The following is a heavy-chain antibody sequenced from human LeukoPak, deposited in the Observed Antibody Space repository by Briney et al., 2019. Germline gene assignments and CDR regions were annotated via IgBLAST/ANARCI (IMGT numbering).Heavy chain of an antibody. Sequence: MASETLSLTCTVSGGSISSSSYYWGWIRQPPGKGLEWIGSIYYSGSTYYNPSLKSRVTISVDTSKNQFSLKLSSVTAADTAVYYCARDPVGTKKVGATFYWGQGTLVTVSS. CDR1: GGSISSSSYY. CDR2: IYYSGST. J-gene: IGHJ4*02. D-gene: IGHD1-26*01. CDR3: ARDPVGTKKVGATFY. V-gene: IGHV4-39*07.